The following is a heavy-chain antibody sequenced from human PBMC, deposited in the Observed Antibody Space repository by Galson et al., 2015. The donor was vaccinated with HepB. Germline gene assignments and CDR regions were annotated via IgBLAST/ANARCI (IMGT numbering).Heavy chain of an antibody. CDR2: IIPIFGTA. CDR1: GGTFSSYA. CDR3: AREAPLSLYYYYGMDV. J-gene: IGHJ6*02. V-gene: IGHV1-69*13. Sequence: SVKVSCKASGGTFSSYAISWVRQAPGQGLEWMGGIIPIFGTANYAQKFQGRVTITADESTSTAYMELSSLRSEDTAVYYCAREAPLSLYYYYGMDVWGQGATVTVSS.